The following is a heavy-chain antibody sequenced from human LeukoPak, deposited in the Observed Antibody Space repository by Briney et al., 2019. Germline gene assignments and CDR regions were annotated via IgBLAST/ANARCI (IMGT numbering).Heavy chain of an antibody. CDR1: GGSISSGSYY. D-gene: IGHD6-19*01. V-gene: IGHV4-61*02. CDR2: IYTSGST. J-gene: IGHJ5*02. CDR3: ARVSSGWYWFDP. Sequence: PSETLSLTCTVSGGSISSGSYYWTWIRQPAGKGLELIGRIYTSGSTNYNPSLKSRVTISVDTSKNQFSLRLSSVTAADTAVYYCARVSSGWYWFDPWGQGTLVTVSS.